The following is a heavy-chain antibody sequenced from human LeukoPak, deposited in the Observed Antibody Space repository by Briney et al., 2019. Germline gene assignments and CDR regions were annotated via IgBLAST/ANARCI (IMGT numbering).Heavy chain of an antibody. V-gene: IGHV3-30-3*01. D-gene: IGHD3-22*01. CDR1: GFTFSSYA. Sequence: GGSLRLSCAASGFTFSSYAMHWVRQAPGKGLEWVAVISYDGSNKYYADSVKGRFTISRDNSKNTLYLQMNSLRAEDTAVYYCARDPSSGYYYYFDYWGPGTLVTVSS. J-gene: IGHJ4*02. CDR2: ISYDGSNK. CDR3: ARDPSSGYYYYFDY.